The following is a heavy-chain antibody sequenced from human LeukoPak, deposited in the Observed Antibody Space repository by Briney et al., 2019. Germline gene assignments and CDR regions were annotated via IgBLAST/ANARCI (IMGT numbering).Heavy chain of an antibody. Sequence: ASVKVSCKASGYTFTSYDINGVGQATGQGREGMGWMNPNSGNTGYAQKFQGRVTMTRNTSISTAYMELSSLRSEDTAVYYCARDGDYGPFTDYWGQGTLVTVSS. V-gene: IGHV1-8*01. J-gene: IGHJ4*02. D-gene: IGHD4-17*01. CDR2: MNPNSGNT. CDR1: GYTFTSYD. CDR3: ARDGDYGPFTDY.